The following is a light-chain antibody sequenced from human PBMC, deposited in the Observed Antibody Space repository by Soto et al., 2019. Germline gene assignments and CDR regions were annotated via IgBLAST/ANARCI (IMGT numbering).Light chain of an antibody. CDR3: SIYAGGNSVI. CDR1: SSDVGAYIY. Sequence: QSALTQPPSASGSPGQSVAISCTGTSSDVGAYIYVSWYQQHPGKAPKPVIYEINKRPSGVPDRFSGSKSGNTASLTVSGLQVEDEADYYCSIYAGGNSVIFGGGTQLTVL. V-gene: IGLV2-8*01. CDR2: EIN. J-gene: IGLJ2*01.